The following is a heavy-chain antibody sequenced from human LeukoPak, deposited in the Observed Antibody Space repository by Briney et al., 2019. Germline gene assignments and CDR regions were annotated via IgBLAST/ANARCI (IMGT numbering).Heavy chain of an antibody. CDR1: GGSISSYY. D-gene: IGHD6-13*01. V-gene: IGHV4-4*07. CDR3: ARGLQAAAGIDY. Sequence: SETLSLTCTVSGGSISSYYWSWIRQPAGQGLEWIGRIYTSGSTNYNPSLKSRVTMSVDTSKNQFSLNLSSVTAADTAVYYCARGLQAAAGIDYWGQGTLVTVSS. J-gene: IGHJ4*02. CDR2: IYTSGST.